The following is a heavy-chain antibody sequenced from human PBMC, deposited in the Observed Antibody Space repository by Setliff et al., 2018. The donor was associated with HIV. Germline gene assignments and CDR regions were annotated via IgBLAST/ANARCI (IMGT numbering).Heavy chain of an antibody. Sequence: PSETLSLTCTVSGGSISTYYWSWIRQPAGKGLEWIGRVSTSGSTKYNPSLKSRVTMSLYTSKNEFSLKLSSVTAADTAVYYCARGQYCGGGSCYSPSYNWFDPWGQGTLVTVS. J-gene: IGHJ5*02. CDR3: ARGQYCGGGSCYSPSYNWFDP. CDR2: VSTSGST. CDR1: GGSISTYY. V-gene: IGHV4-4*07. D-gene: IGHD2-15*01.